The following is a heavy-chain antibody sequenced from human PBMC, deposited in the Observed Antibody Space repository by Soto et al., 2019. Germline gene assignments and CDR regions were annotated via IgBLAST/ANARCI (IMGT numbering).Heavy chain of an antibody. J-gene: IGHJ5*02. CDR1: GYTFSDYA. CDR2: INIGKGDT. CDR3: AREYYDVLAGRSFDP. D-gene: IGHD3-9*01. Sequence: GASVKVSCKASGYTFSDYAMHWVRQAPGQRLEWVGWINIGKGDTKYSQKFQDRVTITRDISASTVYMELTTLRPEDTALYYCAREYYDVLAGRSFDPWGQGTQVTVSS. V-gene: IGHV1-3*04.